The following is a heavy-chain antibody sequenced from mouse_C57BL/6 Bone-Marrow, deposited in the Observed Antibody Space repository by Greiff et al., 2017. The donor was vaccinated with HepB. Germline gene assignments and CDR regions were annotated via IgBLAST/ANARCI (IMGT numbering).Heavy chain of an antibody. J-gene: IGHJ1*03. D-gene: IGHD1-1*01. V-gene: IGHV5-4*01. CDR2: ISDGGSYT. Sequence: EVHLVESGGGLVKPGGSLKLSCAASGFTFSSYAMSWVRQTPEKRLEWVATISDGGSYTYYPDNVKGRFTISRNNAKNNLYLQMSHLTSADTAMYYCARDDYYGSSYWYFDVWGTGTTVTVSS. CDR3: ARDDYYGSSYWYFDV. CDR1: GFTFSSYA.